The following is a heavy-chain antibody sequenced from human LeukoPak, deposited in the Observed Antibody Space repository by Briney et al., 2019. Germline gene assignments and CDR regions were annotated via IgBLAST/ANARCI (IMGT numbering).Heavy chain of an antibody. V-gene: IGHV3-23*01. CDR2: ISGSGGST. J-gene: IGHJ4*02. D-gene: IGHD2-15*01. CDR3: AKKAAVVVVAATGH. Sequence: PGGSLSLSCAASGFTFSSFALSWFRQAPGKGLGWVSGISGSGGSTYYADSVKGRFTISRDNSKNTLYLQMNSLRAEDTAVYYCAKKAAVVVVAATGHWGQGTLVTVSS. CDR1: GFTFSSFA.